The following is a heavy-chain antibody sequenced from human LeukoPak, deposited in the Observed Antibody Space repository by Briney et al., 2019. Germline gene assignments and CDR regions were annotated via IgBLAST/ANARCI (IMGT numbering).Heavy chain of an antibody. CDR2: ISSSSSTI. Sequence: GGSLRFSCAASGFTFSSYSMNWVRQAPGKGLEWVSYISSSSSTIYYADSVKGRFTISRDNAKNSLYLQMNSLRAEDTALYYCAKDRGIGYSGSIFDYWGQGTLVTVSS. V-gene: IGHV3-48*04. J-gene: IGHJ4*02. CDR3: AKDRGIGYSGSIFDY. CDR1: GFTFSSYS. D-gene: IGHD5-12*01.